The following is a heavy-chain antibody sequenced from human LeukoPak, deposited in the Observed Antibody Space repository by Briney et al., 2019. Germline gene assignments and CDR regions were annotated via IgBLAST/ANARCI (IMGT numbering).Heavy chain of an antibody. V-gene: IGHV3-21*01. CDR1: GFTFSTYS. Sequence: PGRSLRLSCAASGFTFSTYSMNWVRQAPGKGLEWVSSISSSTSYIYYADSVKGRFTISRDNAKNSLYLQMNSLRAEDTAVYYCATAGYYLPDYWGQGTLVTVSS. J-gene: IGHJ4*02. CDR3: ATAGYYLPDY. CDR2: ISSSTSYI. D-gene: IGHD3-22*01.